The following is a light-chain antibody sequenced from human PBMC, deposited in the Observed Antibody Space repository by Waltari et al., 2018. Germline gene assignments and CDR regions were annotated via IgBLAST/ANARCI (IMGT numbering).Light chain of an antibody. V-gene: IGKV1-39*01. J-gene: IGKJ4*01. CDR2: AAS. Sequence: EIQMTQSPSSLSASVEDRVTITCPARQSISSYLYWYQQKPGTAPKLLIYAASRFQSGVPSRFSFSGSGTEFALTISSLRPEDLATSFCQQIYSTHRTFGGGTKVEIK. CDR1: QSISSY. CDR3: QQIYSTHRT.